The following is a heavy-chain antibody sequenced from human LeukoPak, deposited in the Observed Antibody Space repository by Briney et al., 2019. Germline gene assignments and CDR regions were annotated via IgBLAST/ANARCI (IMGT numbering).Heavy chain of an antibody. V-gene: IGHV4-59*08. CDR3: ARHRGVGALT. D-gene: IGHD3-10*01. J-gene: IGHJ5*02. CDR1: GGSISSYY. Sequence: SETLSLTCTVSGGSISSYYWSWIRQPPGKGLEWIGNIYYSGSTNYNPSLKSRVTISVDMSKNQFSLRLSSVTAADTAVYYCARHRGVGALTWGQGTLVTVSS. CDR2: IYYSGST.